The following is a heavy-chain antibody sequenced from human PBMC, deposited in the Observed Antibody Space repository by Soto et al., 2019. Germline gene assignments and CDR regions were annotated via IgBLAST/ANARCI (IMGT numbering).Heavy chain of an antibody. V-gene: IGHV3-33*01. CDR1: GGTCSSYG. J-gene: IGHJ6*02. CDR3: ARELRQNYYYYYGMDV. CDR2: IWYDGSNK. D-gene: IGHD2-8*01. Sequence: GGSLRLSWAASGGTCSSYGMHWVRQAPGKGLEWVAVIWYDGSNKYYADSVKGRFTISRDNSKNTLYLQMNSLRAEDTAVYYCARELRQNYYYYYGMDVWGQGTTVTVSS.